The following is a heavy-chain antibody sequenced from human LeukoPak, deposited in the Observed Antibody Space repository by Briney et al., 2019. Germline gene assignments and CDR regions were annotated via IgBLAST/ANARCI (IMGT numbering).Heavy chain of an antibody. CDR1: GYSFTGFY. J-gene: IGHJ4*02. CDR3: ARDGVPIEY. Sequence: ASVKVSCKASGYSFTGFYMHWVRQAPGQGLEWMGWINPSSGGTNYAEKFQDRVTMTRDTSITTAYVEVTRPRYDDTAVYYCARDGVPIEYWGQGIPVTVSS. CDR2: INPSSGGT. V-gene: IGHV1-2*02.